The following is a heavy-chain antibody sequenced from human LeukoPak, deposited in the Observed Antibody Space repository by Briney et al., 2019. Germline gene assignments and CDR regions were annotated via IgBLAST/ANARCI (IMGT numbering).Heavy chain of an antibody. J-gene: IGHJ4*02. D-gene: IGHD3-10*01. Sequence: GGSLRLSCAASGFTFSSYSMNWVRQAPGKGLEWVSSITSRSNSVYDADSVEGRFTISRDNAKNSLYLQMNSLKAEDTAVYYCTRGMAQSDYWGQGTLVTVSS. CDR3: TRGMAQSDY. V-gene: IGHV3-21*06. CDR2: ITSRSNSV. CDR1: GFTFSSYS.